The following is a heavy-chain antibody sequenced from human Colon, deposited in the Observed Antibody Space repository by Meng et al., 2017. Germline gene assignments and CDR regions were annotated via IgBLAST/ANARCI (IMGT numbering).Heavy chain of an antibody. Sequence: QVQLHESGPGRVKPSQTLSLTGTLSGGSISSGDYYWSWIRQPPGKGLEWIGSIGHSGFTYYTPSLESRVTVSVDTSRSQFSLELTSVNAADTAVYYCVRSRAWVRTGFDPWGQGTLVTVSS. D-gene: IGHD1/OR15-1a*01. CDR2: IGHSGFT. CDR1: GGSISSGDYY. J-gene: IGHJ5*02. CDR3: VRSRAWVRTGFDP. V-gene: IGHV4-39*01.